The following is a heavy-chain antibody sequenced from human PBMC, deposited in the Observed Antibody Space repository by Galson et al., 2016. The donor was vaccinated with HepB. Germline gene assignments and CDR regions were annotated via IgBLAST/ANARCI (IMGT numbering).Heavy chain of an antibody. J-gene: IGHJ4*02. D-gene: IGHD3-22*01. CDR2: IYYGGST. V-gene: IGHV4-31*03. CDR3: ARNYYDSSGYYYLFDY. CDR1: GDSISSGGYY. Sequence: NLSLTCTVSGDSISSGGYYWNWIRQHPGKGLEWIGYIYYGGSTYDNPSLKSRVSISVATSKNQFSLKLSSVTAADTAMYYCARNYYDSSGYYYLFDYWGQGTLVTFSS.